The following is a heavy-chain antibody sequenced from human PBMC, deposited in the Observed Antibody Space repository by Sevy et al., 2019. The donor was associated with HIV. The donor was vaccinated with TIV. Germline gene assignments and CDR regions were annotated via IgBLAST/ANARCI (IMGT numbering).Heavy chain of an antibody. Sequence: SETLSLTCTVSGGSISSSSYYWGWIRQPPGKGLEEIGSIYYSGSTYYNPSLKSPVTISVVTSKNQFSLKLSSVTAADTAVYYCARHFIDFWSGYYSWGQGTLVTVSS. D-gene: IGHD3-3*01. CDR3: ARHFIDFWSGYYS. V-gene: IGHV4-39*01. CDR2: IYYSGST. CDR1: GGSISSSSYY. J-gene: IGHJ1*01.